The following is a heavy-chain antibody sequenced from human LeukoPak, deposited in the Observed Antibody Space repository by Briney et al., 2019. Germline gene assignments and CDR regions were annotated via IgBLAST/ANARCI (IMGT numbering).Heavy chain of an antibody. Sequence: PGGSLRLSCAASGFTFSSYSMNWVRQAPGKGLEWVSYISSSSSTIYYADSVKGRFTISRDNAKNSLYLQMNSLRAEDTAVYYCARDWVQPHMVRGVTFDYWGQGTLVTVSS. J-gene: IGHJ4*02. CDR2: ISSSSSTI. CDR1: GFTFSSYS. CDR3: ARDWVQPHMVRGVTFDY. V-gene: IGHV3-48*04. D-gene: IGHD3-10*01.